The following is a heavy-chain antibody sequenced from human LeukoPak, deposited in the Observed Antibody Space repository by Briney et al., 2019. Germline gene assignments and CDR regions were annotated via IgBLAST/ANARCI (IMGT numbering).Heavy chain of an antibody. V-gene: IGHV3-21*01. CDR3: ARDSAAAAHNWFDP. D-gene: IGHD6-13*01. CDR2: ISSSSSYI. J-gene: IGHJ5*02. Sequence: GGSLRLSCAASGFTFSSYSMNWVRQAPGKGLEWVSSISSSSSYIYYADSVKGRFTISRDNAKNSLYLQMNSLRAEDTAVYYCARDSAAAAHNWFDPWGKGTLVTVSS. CDR1: GFTFSSYS.